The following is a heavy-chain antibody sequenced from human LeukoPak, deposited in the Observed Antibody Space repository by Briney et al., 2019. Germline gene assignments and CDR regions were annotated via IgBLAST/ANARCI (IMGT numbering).Heavy chain of an antibody. V-gene: IGHV4-34*01. J-gene: IGHJ4*02. D-gene: IGHD2-15*01. Sequence: SETLSLTCAVYGVSFSGYYWSWIRQSPGQGLEWIGEINHSGSTNYNPSLKSRVTISVDTSKNQFSLRLSSVTAADTAVYYCARATPRWRTFDYWGQGTLVTVSS. CDR1: GVSFSGYY. CDR3: ARATPRWRTFDY. CDR2: INHSGST.